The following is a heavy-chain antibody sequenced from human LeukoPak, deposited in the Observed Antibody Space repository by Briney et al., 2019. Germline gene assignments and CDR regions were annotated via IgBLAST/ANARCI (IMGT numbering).Heavy chain of an antibody. CDR1: GYSISRSYY. Sequence: PSETLSLTCAVSGYSISRSYYWGWIRQPPGKGLEWIGSMYHSGYTYYSPSLKGRVTISVDTSKNQFSLKLTSVTAADTAVYYCARWYSSSGYFDYWGQGTLVTVSS. CDR3: ARWYSSSGYFDY. V-gene: IGHV4-38-2*01. J-gene: IGHJ4*02. D-gene: IGHD6-13*01. CDR2: MYHSGYT.